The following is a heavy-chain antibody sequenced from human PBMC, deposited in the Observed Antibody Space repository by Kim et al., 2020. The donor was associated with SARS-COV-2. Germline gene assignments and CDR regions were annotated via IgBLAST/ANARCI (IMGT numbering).Heavy chain of an antibody. CDR2: ISNSGSTT. Sequence: GGSLRLSCAASGFTFSSYAMNWVRQPPGKGLEWVSTISNSGSTTHYADSVKGRFTISRDTSKNTLYLEMNSLRAEDTAVYYCARKIAVAWNFDSWGQGTLVTVSS. D-gene: IGHD2-15*01. CDR3: ARKIAVAWNFDS. V-gene: IGHV3-23*01. J-gene: IGHJ4*02. CDR1: GFTFSSYA.